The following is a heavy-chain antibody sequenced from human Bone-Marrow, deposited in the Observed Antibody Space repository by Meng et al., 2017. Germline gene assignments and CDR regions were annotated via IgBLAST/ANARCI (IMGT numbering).Heavy chain of an antibody. J-gene: IGHJ5*02. D-gene: IGHD3-16*01. V-gene: IGHV4-34*01. CDR1: GGSFSGYY. Sequence: QVQPQPVGAGLLKPSETLPLTCAVYGGSFSGYYWSWIRQPPGKGLEWIGEINHSGSTNYNPSLKSRVTISVDTSKNQFSLKLSSVTAADTAVYYCAKARLWGDNWFDPWGQGTLVTVSS. CDR3: AKARLWGDNWFDP. CDR2: INHSGST.